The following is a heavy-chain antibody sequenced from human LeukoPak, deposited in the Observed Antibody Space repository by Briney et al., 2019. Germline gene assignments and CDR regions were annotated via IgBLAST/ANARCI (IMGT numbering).Heavy chain of an antibody. D-gene: IGHD2-15*01. J-gene: IGHJ3*02. V-gene: IGHV3-30*04. CDR1: GFTFSTYA. Sequence: GRSLRLSCAASGFTFSTYAMHWVRQAPGKGLEWVAVISYDGSNKYYADSVKGRFTISRDNSKNTLYLQMNSLRAEDTAVYYCARGLYCSGGSCGAFDIWGQGTMVTVSS. CDR3: ARGLYCSGGSCGAFDI. CDR2: ISYDGSNK.